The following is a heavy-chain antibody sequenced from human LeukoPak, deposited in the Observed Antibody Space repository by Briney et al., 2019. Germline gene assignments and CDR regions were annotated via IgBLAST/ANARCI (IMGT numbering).Heavy chain of an antibody. J-gene: IGHJ5*02. Sequence: ASVKVSCKASGYTFASYDINWVRQATGQGLEWMGWMNPNSGNTGYAQKFQGRVTITMNTSISTAYMELSSLTSEDTAVYYCARGPYTHYDSSGDYYNWFDPWGQGILVTVSS. CDR1: GYTFASYD. V-gene: IGHV1-8*03. D-gene: IGHD3-22*01. CDR3: ARGPYTHYDSSGDYYNWFDP. CDR2: MNPNSGNT.